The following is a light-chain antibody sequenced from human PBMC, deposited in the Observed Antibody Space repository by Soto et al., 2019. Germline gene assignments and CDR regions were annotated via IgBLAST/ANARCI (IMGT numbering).Light chain of an antibody. CDR3: CSYVGSTTYV. J-gene: IGLJ1*01. CDR2: EGS. CDR1: SNDVGRYNQ. Sequence: QSALTQPASVSGSPGQSITISCTGSSNDVGRYNQVSWYQQHPGKAPKVMIYEGSQRPSGVSNRLSGSKSGNTASLTISGLQAEDEADYYCCSYVGSTTYVFGTGTKVTVL. V-gene: IGLV2-23*01.